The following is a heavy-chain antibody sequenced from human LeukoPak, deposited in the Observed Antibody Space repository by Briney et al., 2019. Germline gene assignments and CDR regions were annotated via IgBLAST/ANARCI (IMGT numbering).Heavy chain of an antibody. Sequence: SETLSLTCAVYGGSFSSYYWSWIRQPPGKGLEWIGEINHSGSTNYNPSLKSRVTISVDTSKNQFSLKLSSVTAADTAVYYCARGRGAARSRGYFDYWGQGTLVTVSS. CDR1: GGSFSSYY. D-gene: IGHD6-6*01. CDR2: INHSGST. CDR3: ARGRGAARSRGYFDY. V-gene: IGHV4-34*01. J-gene: IGHJ4*02.